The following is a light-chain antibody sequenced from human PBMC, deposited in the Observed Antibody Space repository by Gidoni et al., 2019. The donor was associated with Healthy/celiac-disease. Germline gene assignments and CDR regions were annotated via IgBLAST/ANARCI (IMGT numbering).Light chain of an antibody. Sequence: DIVMTQCLDPLAVSLGERATINCKSSQSVLYSSNNKNYLAWYQQKPGQPPKLLIYWASTREAGVPDRFSGSGAGTDFTLTISSLQAEDVAVYYCQQYYSTLTWTFGQGTKVEIK. CDR2: WAS. V-gene: IGKV4-1*01. J-gene: IGKJ1*01. CDR1: QSVLYSSNNKNY. CDR3: QQYYSTLTWT.